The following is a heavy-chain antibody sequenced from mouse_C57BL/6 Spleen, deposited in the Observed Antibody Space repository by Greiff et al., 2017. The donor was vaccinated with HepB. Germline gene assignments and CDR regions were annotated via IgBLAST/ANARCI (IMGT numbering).Heavy chain of an antibody. CDR3: ASEGPTTVVAHYFDY. CDR1: GYAFSSYW. V-gene: IGHV1-80*01. Sequence: VQLQQSGAELVKPGASVKISCKASGYAFSSYWMNWVKQRPGKGLEWIGQIYPGDGDTNYNGKFKGKATLTADKSSSTAYMQLSSLTSEDSAVYFCASEGPTTVVAHYFDYWGQGTTLTVSS. J-gene: IGHJ2*01. CDR2: IYPGDGDT. D-gene: IGHD1-1*01.